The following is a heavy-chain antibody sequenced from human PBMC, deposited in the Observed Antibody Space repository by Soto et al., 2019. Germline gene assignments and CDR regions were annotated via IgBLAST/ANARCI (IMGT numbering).Heavy chain of an antibody. CDR2: IKPNTGNT. Sequence: ASVKVSCKASGYTFTSYDINGVRQATGQGLEGMGWIKPNTGNTDYAQKFQDRVTMTGNTSRTKAYMELRSLRSEDTAVYYCVFFLGPGIVAAGMVFDPWGQGTLVTVSS. CDR1: GYTFTSYD. V-gene: IGHV1-8*01. J-gene: IGHJ5*02. D-gene: IGHD6-13*01. CDR3: VFFLGPGIVAAGMVFDP.